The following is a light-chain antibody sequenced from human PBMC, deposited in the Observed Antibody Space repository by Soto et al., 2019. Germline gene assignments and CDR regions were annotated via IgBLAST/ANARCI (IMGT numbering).Light chain of an antibody. CDR3: QQYDSSVT. CDR1: QSVDSRF. CDR2: GAS. V-gene: IGKV3-20*01. J-gene: IGKJ1*01. Sequence: EIVLTQSPGSLSLSPGERATLSCRASQSVDSRFFAWYQQRPGQAPRLLIYGASRRATGIPVRFTGSGSGTDFTLTISGLEPEDFALYYCQQYDSSVTFGLGTKVEIK.